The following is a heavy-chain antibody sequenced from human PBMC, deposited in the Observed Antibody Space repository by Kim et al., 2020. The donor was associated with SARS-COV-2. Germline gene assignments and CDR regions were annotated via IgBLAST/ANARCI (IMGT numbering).Heavy chain of an antibody. V-gene: IGHV1-3*01. D-gene: IGHD6-13*01. Sequence: LKCQGRVTISRATSASTAYMELSSLRSEDTAVYYCARARSDSSIWVHEFDCWGQGTLVTVSS. J-gene: IGHJ4*02. CDR3: ARARSDSSIWVHEFDC.